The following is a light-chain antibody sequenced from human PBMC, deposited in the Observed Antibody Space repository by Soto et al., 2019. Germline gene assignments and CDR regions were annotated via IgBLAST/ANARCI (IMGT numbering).Light chain of an antibody. Sequence: EIVMTQSPATVSVSPGERATLSCRASESASSNLAWYQQKPGQAPRLLIYGASTRATGIPARFSGSGSGTXXXLXXSSLQSEDFAVYXXXQFQKWPLTFGGGTNVEIK. CDR1: ESASSN. J-gene: IGKJ4*01. CDR2: GAS. CDR3: XQFQKWPLT. V-gene: IGKV3-15*01.